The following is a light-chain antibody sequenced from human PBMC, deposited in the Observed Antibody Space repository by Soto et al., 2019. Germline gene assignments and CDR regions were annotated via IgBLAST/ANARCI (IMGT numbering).Light chain of an antibody. V-gene: IGLV2-14*01. J-gene: IGLJ2*01. CDR1: SSDVGGYNY. CDR3: SSYTSSSTLVV. Sequence: QSVRTQPASVSGSPGQSITFSCTGTSSDVGGYNYVSWYQQHPGKAPKLMIYEVSNRPSGVSNRFSGSKSGNTASLTISGLQAEDEADYYCSSYTSSSTLVVFGGETKLTVL. CDR2: EVS.